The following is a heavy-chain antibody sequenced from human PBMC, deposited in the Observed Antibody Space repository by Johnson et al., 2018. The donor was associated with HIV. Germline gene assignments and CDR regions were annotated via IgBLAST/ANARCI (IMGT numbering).Heavy chain of an antibody. Sequence: QVQLVESGGGVVQPGRSLRLSCVASGFTFSSYTMHWVRQAPGKGLEWVAVISYEGSTKYYADSVKGRFTISRDNSKNTLYLQMNSLRAEDTAVYYCVRDRGTMLLDGAFDIWGQGTMVTVSS. CDR3: VRDRGTMLLDGAFDI. D-gene: IGHD3-10*01. CDR1: GFTFSSYT. CDR2: ISYEGSTK. J-gene: IGHJ3*02. V-gene: IGHV3-30*04.